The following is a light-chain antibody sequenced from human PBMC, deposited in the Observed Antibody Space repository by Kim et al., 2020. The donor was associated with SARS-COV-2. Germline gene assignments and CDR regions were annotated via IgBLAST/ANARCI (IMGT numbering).Light chain of an antibody. CDR3: LSSDSSLSGV. V-gene: IGLV1-40*01. Sequence: GHDVHWAQPWQGPAPRLLTYANSQRPSGGPDRFSGSKSGPSASLAIPGLQAEDEAVDYCLSSDSSLSGVFGGGTQLTVL. J-gene: IGLJ3*02. CDR2: ANS. CDR1: GHD.